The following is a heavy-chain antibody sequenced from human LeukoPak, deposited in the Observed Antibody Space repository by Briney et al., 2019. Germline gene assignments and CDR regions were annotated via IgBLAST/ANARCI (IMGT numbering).Heavy chain of an antibody. V-gene: IGHV4-34*01. D-gene: IGHD6-19*01. J-gene: IGHJ4*02. CDR3: ARASPRRIAVAGTIGY. Sequence: SETLSLTCAVYGGSFSGYYWSWIRQPPGKGLEWIGEINHSGSTNYNPSLKSRVTISVDTSKNQFSLKLSSVTAADTAVYYCARASPRRIAVAGTIGYWGQGTLVTVSS. CDR1: GGSFSGYY. CDR2: INHSGST.